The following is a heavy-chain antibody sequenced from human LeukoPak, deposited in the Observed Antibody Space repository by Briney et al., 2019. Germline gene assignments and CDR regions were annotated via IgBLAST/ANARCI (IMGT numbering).Heavy chain of an antibody. CDR1: GGTFSSYA. CDR2: IIPIFGTA. J-gene: IGHJ5*02. Sequence: ASVEVSCKASGGTFSSYATSWVRQAPGQGLEWMGGIIPIFGTANYAQKFQGRVTITADKSTSTAYMELSNLRSEDTAVYYCAREMVDPNWFDPWGQGTLVTVSS. CDR3: AREMVDPNWFDP. D-gene: IGHD2-15*01. V-gene: IGHV1-69*06.